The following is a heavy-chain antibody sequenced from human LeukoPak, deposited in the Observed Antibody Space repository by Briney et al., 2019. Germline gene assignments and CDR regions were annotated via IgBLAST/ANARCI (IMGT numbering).Heavy chain of an antibody. V-gene: IGHV3-23*01. CDR2: ISGGGGSST. CDR1: GFTFTSHA. CDR3: GVYSSSWHDY. Sequence: GGSLRLSCAASGFTFTSHAMSWVRQAPGKGLEWVSAISGGGGSSTYYADSVKGRFTISRDNSKNTLHLQMNILRAEDTAVYYCGVYSSSWHDYWGQGTLVTVSS. D-gene: IGHD6-13*01. J-gene: IGHJ4*02.